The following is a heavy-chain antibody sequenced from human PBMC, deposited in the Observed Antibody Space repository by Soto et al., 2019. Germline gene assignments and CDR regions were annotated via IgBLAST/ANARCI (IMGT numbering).Heavy chain of an antibody. D-gene: IGHD3-10*01. CDR2: ISYDGSNK. CDR1: GFTFSSYG. V-gene: IGHV3-30*18. Sequence: LRLSCAASGFTFSSYGMHWVRQAPGKGLEWVAVISYDGSNKYYADSVKGRFTISRDNSKNTLYLQMNSLRAEDTAVYYCAKLWFGELSEPTFDYWGQGTLVTVSS. J-gene: IGHJ4*02. CDR3: AKLWFGELSEPTFDY.